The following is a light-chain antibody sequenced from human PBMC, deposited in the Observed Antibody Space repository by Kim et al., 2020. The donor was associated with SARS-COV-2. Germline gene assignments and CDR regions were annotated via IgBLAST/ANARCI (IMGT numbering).Light chain of an antibody. J-gene: IGKJ5*01. V-gene: IGKV3-15*01. CDR3: QQYNDWPLT. Sequence: VSPGERATLSCRASQSVSSNLAWYQQKPGQAPRLLIYGASTRATGIPARFSASGSGTEFTLTISSLQSEDFAIYYCQQYNDWPLTFGQGTRLEIK. CDR1: QSVSSN. CDR2: GAS.